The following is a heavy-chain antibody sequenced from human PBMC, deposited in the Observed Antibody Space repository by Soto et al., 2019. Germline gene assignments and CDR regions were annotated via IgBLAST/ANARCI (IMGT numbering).Heavy chain of an antibody. D-gene: IGHD3-10*01. CDR2: INAGNGNT. CDR3: ARGVITMVRGAYYYYYGMDV. J-gene: IGHJ6*02. V-gene: IGHV1-3*01. Sequence: GASVKVSCKASGYTFTSYAMHWVRQAPRQRLEWMGWINAGNGNTKYSQKFQGRVTITRDTSASIAYMELSSLRSEDTAVYYCARGVITMVRGAYYYYYGMDVWGQGTTVTVSS. CDR1: GYTFTSYA.